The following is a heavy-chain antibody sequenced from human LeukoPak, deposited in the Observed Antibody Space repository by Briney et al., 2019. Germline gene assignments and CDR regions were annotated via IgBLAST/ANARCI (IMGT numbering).Heavy chain of an antibody. V-gene: IGHV3-30*02. CDR3: ARVRREMKRSLGRTTEYSYYYYMDV. J-gene: IGHJ6*03. CDR1: GFTFSSYG. CDR2: IRYDGSNK. D-gene: IGHD1/OR15-1a*01. Sequence: PGGSLRLSCAASGFTFSSYGMHWVRQAPGKGLEWVAFIRYDGSNKYYADSVKGRFTISRDNSKNTLYLQMNSLRAEDTAVYYCARVRREMKRSLGRTTEYSYYYYMDVWGKGTTVTVSS.